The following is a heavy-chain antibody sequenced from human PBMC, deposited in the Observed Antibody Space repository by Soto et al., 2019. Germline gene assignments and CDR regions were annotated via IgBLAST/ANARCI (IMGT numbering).Heavy chain of an antibody. V-gene: IGHV4-31*03. CDR2: IYYTGGT. J-gene: IGHJ5*02. CDR3: AREGHLREQFNWFEL. CDR1: GDSLTSPNNY. Sequence: SETLSLTCTVSGDSLTSPNNYWAWIRHLPGKGLEWIGYIYYTGGTYFNPSLRSRGSMSVDTSANQFSLNLSSVTVADTALYYCAREGHLREQFNWFELWGQGTMVSVS.